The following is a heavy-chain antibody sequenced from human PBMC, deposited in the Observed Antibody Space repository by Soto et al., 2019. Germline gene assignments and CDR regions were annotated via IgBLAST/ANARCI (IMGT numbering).Heavy chain of an antibody. D-gene: IGHD2-15*01. Sequence: GGSLKLSCAASGFTFSSYGMHWVRQAPGKGLEWVAVIWYDGSNKYYADSVKGRFTIPRDNSKNTLYLQMNSLRAEDTAVYYCARDGGGNQYYYYGMDVWRQGTTVTVSS. CDR3: ARDGGGNQYYYYGMDV. CDR2: IWYDGSNK. V-gene: IGHV3-33*01. CDR1: GFTFSSYG. J-gene: IGHJ6*02.